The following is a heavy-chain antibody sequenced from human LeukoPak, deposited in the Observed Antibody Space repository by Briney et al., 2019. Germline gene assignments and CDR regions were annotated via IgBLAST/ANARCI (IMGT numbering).Heavy chain of an antibody. CDR3: ARDLGAAAGIGFDY. J-gene: IGHJ4*02. D-gene: IGHD6-13*01. CDR2: INPNSGGT. Sequence: GASVKVSCKASGYTFTGYYMHWVRQAPGQGLEWMGWINPNSGGTNYAQKFLGRVTMTRDTSISTAYMELSRLRSDDTAVYYCARDLGAAAGIGFDYWGQGTLVTVSS. CDR1: GYTFTGYY. V-gene: IGHV1-2*02.